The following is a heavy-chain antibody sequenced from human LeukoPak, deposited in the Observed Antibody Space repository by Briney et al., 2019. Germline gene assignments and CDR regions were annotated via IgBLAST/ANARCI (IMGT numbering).Heavy chain of an antibody. J-gene: IGHJ3*02. D-gene: IGHD1-26*01. V-gene: IGHV4-59*01. CDR1: GGSTSSYY. CDR3: ARGGATTNDAFDI. CDR2: IYYSGST. Sequence: SETLSLTCTVSGGSTSSYYWSWIRQPPGKGLEWIGYIYYSGSTNYNPSLKSRVTISVDTSKNQFSLKLSSVTAADTAVYYCARGGATTNDAFDIWGQGTMVTVSS.